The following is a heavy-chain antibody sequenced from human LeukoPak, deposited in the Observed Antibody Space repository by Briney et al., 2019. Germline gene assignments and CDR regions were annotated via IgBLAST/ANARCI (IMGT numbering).Heavy chain of an antibody. V-gene: IGHV4-38-2*02. Sequence: SETLSLTCTVSGYSISSGYYWCWIRQPPGKGLGWIGSIYHSGSTYYNPSLKSRVTISVDTSKNQFSLKLSSVTAADTAVYYCARDRKLYSPSKLDPWGQGTLVTVSS. J-gene: IGHJ5*02. CDR1: GYSISSGYY. CDR2: IYHSGST. CDR3: ARDRKLYSPSKLDP. D-gene: IGHD2-8*01.